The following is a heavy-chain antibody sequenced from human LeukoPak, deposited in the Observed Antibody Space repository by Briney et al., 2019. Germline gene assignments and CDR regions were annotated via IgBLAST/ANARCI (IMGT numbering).Heavy chain of an antibody. Sequence: GEALKISCKASGYSFVSHWIVWVRQMPGKGVGWLGSIYPGDSDTRYSPSFQGQVTISADKPISTAYLQWNSLRASDTAMYYCARRPSYDFWSGYYGVDGLDIWGQGTMVTVSS. J-gene: IGHJ3*02. V-gene: IGHV5-51*01. CDR1: GYSFVSHW. CDR2: IYPGDSDT. CDR3: ARRPSYDFWSGYYGVDGLDI. D-gene: IGHD3-3*01.